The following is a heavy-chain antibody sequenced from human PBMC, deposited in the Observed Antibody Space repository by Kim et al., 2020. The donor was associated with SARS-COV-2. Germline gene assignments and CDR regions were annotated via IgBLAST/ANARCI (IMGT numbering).Heavy chain of an antibody. J-gene: IGHJ3*02. V-gene: IGHV1-3*01. CDR1: GFTFTNYV. CDR3: GRGEIGYCSSTTCSDAFDI. Sequence: ASVKVSCKASGFTFTNYVIHWVRQAPGQRLEWMGWINAANGNTKYSQKFQGRDTITRDSSASAAYMELSSLRSEDTAIYYCGRGEIGYCSSTTCSDAFDIWGQGTVVTVSS. D-gene: IGHD2-2*01. CDR2: INAANGNT.